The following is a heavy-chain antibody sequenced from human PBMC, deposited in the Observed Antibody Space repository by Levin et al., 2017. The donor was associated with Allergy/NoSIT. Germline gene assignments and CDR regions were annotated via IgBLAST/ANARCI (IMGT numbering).Heavy chain of an antibody. D-gene: IGHD3-22*01. CDR2: ISYDGSNK. CDR1: GFPFSSSA. CDR3: ARDTYYYDSSGYFFDY. J-gene: IGHJ4*02. V-gene: IGHV3-30-3*01. Sequence: LSLTCAASGFPFSSSAMHWVRQAPGKGLEWVAVISYDGSNKYYADSVKGRFTISRDNSKNTLYLQMNSLRAEDTAVYYCARDTYYYDSSGYFFDYWGQGTLVTVSS.